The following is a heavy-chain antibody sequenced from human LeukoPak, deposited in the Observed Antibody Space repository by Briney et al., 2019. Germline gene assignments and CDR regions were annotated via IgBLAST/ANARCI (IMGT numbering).Heavy chain of an antibody. D-gene: IGHD6-19*01. Sequence: GGSLRLSCAASGFTFSSYAMHWVRQAPGKGLEWVAVISYDGSNKYYADSVKGRFTIPRDNSKNTLYLQMNSLRAEDTAVYYCARILDSAWGELGYWGQGTLVTVSS. V-gene: IGHV3-30*04. CDR3: ARILDSAWGELGY. CDR2: ISYDGSNK. J-gene: IGHJ4*02. CDR1: GFTFSSYA.